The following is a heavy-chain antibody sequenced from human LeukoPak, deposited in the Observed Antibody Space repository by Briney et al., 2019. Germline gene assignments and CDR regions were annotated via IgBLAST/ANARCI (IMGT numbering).Heavy chain of an antibody. Sequence: SETLSLTCTVSGGSISSYYWSWIRQPAGKALEWIGRIYTSGTTNYNPSLKSRVTISLDTSKSQFPLTLTSVTAADTAVYYCARVRGYSYAGAYYYYMDVWGKGTTVTVSS. CDR3: ARVRGYSYAGAYYYYMDV. D-gene: IGHD5-18*01. V-gene: IGHV4-4*07. CDR2: IYTSGTT. J-gene: IGHJ6*03. CDR1: GGSISSYY.